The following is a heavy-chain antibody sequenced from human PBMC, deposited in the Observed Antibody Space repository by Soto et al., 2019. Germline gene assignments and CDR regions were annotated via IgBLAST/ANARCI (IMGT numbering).Heavy chain of an antibody. Sequence: PSETLSLTCAVYGGSFSGYYWSWIRKPPGKGLEWIGEINHSGSTNYNPSLKSRVTISVDTSKNQFSLKLSSVTAADTAVYYCARGGGYSGYDNLGYYYYYGMDVWGQGTTVTVSS. V-gene: IGHV4-34*01. J-gene: IGHJ6*02. CDR2: INHSGST. CDR1: GGSFSGYY. CDR3: ARGGGYSGYDNLGYYYYYGMDV. D-gene: IGHD5-12*01.